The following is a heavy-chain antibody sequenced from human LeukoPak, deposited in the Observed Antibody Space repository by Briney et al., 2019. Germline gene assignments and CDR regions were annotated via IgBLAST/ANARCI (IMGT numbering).Heavy chain of an antibody. CDR2: INHSGST. Sequence: SETLSLTCAVYGGSFSGYYWSWIRQPPGKGLEWIGEINHSGSTNYNPSLKSRVTISVDTSKNQFSLKLSSVTAADTAVYYCARGRTTVTTFSYYYYCMDVWGKGTTVTVSS. D-gene: IGHD4-11*01. J-gene: IGHJ6*03. V-gene: IGHV4-34*01. CDR1: GGSFSGYY. CDR3: ARGRTTVTTFSYYYYCMDV.